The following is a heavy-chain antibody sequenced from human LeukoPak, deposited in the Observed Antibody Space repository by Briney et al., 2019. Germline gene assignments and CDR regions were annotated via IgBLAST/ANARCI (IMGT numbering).Heavy chain of an antibody. CDR3: ARVGGYYDSSGYFSGGRRNWFDP. V-gene: IGHV4-34*01. D-gene: IGHD3-22*01. J-gene: IGHJ5*02. CDR2: INHSGST. Sequence: SETLSLTCTVSGGSISGYYWSWIRQPPGKGLEWIGEINHSGSTNYNPSLKSRVTISVDTSKNQFSLKLSSVTAADTAVYYCARVGGYYDSSGYFSGGRRNWFDPWGQGTLVTVSS. CDR1: GGSISGYY.